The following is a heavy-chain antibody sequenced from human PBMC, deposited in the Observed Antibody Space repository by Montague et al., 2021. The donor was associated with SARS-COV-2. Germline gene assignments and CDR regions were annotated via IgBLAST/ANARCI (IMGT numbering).Heavy chain of an antibody. D-gene: IGHD1-26*01. V-gene: IGHV4-59*01. CDR3: ARYGSGKYHAYYSVSYHLDY. CDR2: IYYSGST. Sequence: SETLSLTCTVSGGSISNYYWSWIRQPPGKGLEWIGDIYYSGSTNYNPSLKSRVTISVDTSKNQFSLKLSSVTAADTAVYYCARYGSGKYHAYYSVSYHLDYWGQGTLVTVSS. CDR1: GGSISNYY. J-gene: IGHJ4*02.